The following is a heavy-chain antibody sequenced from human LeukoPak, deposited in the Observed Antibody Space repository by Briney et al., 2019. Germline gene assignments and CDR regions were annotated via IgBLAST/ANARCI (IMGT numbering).Heavy chain of an antibody. CDR1: GGTFSSYA. CDR3: ARDRAGYYDSSGAGVFDY. CDR2: IIPILGIA. J-gene: IGHJ4*02. V-gene: IGHV1-69*04. D-gene: IGHD3-22*01. Sequence: SVKVSCKASGGTFSSYAISWVRQAPGQGLEWMGRIIPILGIANYAQKFQGRVTITADKSTSTAYMELSSLRSEDTAVYYCARDRAGYYDSSGAGVFDYWGQGTLVTVSS.